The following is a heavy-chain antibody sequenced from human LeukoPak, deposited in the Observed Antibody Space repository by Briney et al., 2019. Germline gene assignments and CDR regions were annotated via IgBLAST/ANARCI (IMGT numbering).Heavy chain of an antibody. CDR3: ARLCDSSGTPRSDY. V-gene: IGHV3-30*03. CDR1: GFPFSSYG. Sequence: GRSLRLSCAASGFPFSSYGMHWVRQAPGKGLEWVAVISYDGSNKYYADSVKGRFTISRDNAKNSLHLQMNSLRAEDTAVYYCARLCDSSGTPRSDYWGQGTLVTVSS. CDR2: ISYDGSNK. D-gene: IGHD3-22*01. J-gene: IGHJ4*02.